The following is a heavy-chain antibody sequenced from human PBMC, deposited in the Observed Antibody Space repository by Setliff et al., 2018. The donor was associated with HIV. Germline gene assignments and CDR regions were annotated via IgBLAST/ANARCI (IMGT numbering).Heavy chain of an antibody. V-gene: IGHV3-48*03. CDR1: GFTFSSYE. CDR2: ISSSGSTI. CDR3: ARWGYSRDY. D-gene: IGHD4-4*01. Sequence: GGSLRLSCAASGFTFSSYEINWVRQAPGKGLEWLSYISSSGSTIYYADSVKGRFIISRDNAKNSLNLQMNSLRAEDTAVYYCARWGYSRDYWGQGTLVTVSS. J-gene: IGHJ4*02.